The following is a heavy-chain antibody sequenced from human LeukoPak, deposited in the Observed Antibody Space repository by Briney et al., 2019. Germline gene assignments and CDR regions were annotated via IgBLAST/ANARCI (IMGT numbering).Heavy chain of an antibody. CDR2: INHSGST. CDR3: ARGRPVGY. J-gene: IGHJ4*02. Sequence: KPSETLSLTCAVYGGSFSGYYWSWIRQPPGKGLEWIGEINHSGSTNYNPSLKSRVTISVDTSKNQFSLKLSSVTAADTAVYYCARGRPVGYWGQGTLVSVSS. CDR1: GGSFSGYY. D-gene: IGHD3-3*01. V-gene: IGHV4-34*01.